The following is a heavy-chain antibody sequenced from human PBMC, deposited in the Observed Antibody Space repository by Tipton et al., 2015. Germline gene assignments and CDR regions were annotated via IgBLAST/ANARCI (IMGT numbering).Heavy chain of an antibody. Sequence: SLRLSCGTSGFVFSSYVMSWVRQAPGKGLEWVANIDQDGTEKYYVASVKGRFTISRDNAKNSLHLQMKSLRVEDTAFYYCARVDTSLITFDLWGQGTLVTVSS. CDR3: ARVDTSLITFDL. V-gene: IGHV3-7*04. J-gene: IGHJ4*02. D-gene: IGHD5-18*01. CDR1: GFVFSSYV. CDR2: IDQDGTEK.